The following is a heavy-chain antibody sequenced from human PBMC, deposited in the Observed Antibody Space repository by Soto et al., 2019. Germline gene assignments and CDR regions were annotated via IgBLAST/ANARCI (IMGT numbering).Heavy chain of an antibody. J-gene: IGHJ6*02. D-gene: IGHD3-3*01. Sequence: QVQLVQSGAEVKKPGSSVKVSCKASGGTFSSYAVSWVRQAPGQGLEWMGGIIPIFGTANYAQKFQGRVTITADDSTRTAYMELSSLRSEDTAVYFCARDHERGVVNNYYYEMDVWGQGTTVTVSS. CDR2: IIPIFGTA. CDR3: ARDHERGVVNNYYYEMDV. V-gene: IGHV1-69*12. CDR1: GGTFSSYA.